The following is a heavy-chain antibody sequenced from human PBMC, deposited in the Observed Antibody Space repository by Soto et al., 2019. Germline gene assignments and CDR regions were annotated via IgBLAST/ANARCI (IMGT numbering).Heavy chain of an antibody. CDR3: ARDQRGDFWSGYLFY. CDR2: ISYDGSNK. CDR1: GFTFSSYA. Sequence: GGSLRLSCAASGFTFSSYAMHWVRQAPGKGLEWVAVISYDGSNKYYADSVKGRFTISRDNSKNTLYLQMNSLRAEDTAVYYCARDQRGDFWSGYLFYRGQGTLVTVSS. D-gene: IGHD3-3*01. J-gene: IGHJ4*02. V-gene: IGHV3-30-3*01.